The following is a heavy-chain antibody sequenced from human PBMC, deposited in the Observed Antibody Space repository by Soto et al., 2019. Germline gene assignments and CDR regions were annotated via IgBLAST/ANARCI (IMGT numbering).Heavy chain of an antibody. CDR3: AKVGLRSLYYYYYGMDV. Sequence: EVQLVESGGGLVQPGGSLRLSCAASGFTFSSFWMTWVRQAPGKGLEWVANIKQDGSNKYYADSVKGRFTISRDNYKNTLYLQMNSLRAEDTAVYYCAKVGLRSLYYYYYGMDVWGQGTTVTVSS. V-gene: IGHV3-7*01. D-gene: IGHD2-15*01. J-gene: IGHJ6*02. CDR2: IKQDGSNK. CDR1: GFTFSSFW.